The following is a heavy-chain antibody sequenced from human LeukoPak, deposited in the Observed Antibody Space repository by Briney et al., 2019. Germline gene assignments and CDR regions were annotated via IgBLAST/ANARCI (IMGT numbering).Heavy chain of an antibody. Sequence: TGGSLRLSCAASGFTVSSNYMSWVRQAPGKGLEWVSVIYSGGSTYYADSVKGRFTISRDNSKNTLYLQMNSLRAEDTAVYYCARDGGYCSGGSCYCLYGMDVWGQGTTVTVSS. J-gene: IGHJ6*02. D-gene: IGHD2-15*01. CDR2: IYSGGST. CDR3: ARDGGYCSGGSCYCLYGMDV. V-gene: IGHV3-53*01. CDR1: GFTVSSNY.